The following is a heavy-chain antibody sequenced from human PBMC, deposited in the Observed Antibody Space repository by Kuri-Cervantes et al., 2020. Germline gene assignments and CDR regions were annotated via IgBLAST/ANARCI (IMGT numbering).Heavy chain of an antibody. CDR1: GFTFDDYA. CDR3: ARDNWHYVSYFDL. CDR2: ISWNSGSI. D-gene: IGHD1-7*01. Sequence: SLKISCAASGFTFDDYAMHWVRQAPGKGLEWVSGISWNSGSIGYADSVKGRFTVSRDNANNSLYLQMNSLRAEDTAVYYCARDNWHYVSYFDLWGQGTLVTVSS. J-gene: IGHJ4*02. V-gene: IGHV3-9*01.